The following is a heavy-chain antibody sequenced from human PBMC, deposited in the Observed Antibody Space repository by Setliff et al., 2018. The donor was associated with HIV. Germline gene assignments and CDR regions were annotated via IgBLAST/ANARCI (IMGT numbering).Heavy chain of an antibody. V-gene: IGHV1-2*02. CDR2: INPNNGAS. J-gene: IGHJ6*03. CDR3: ARDSQRSRRDYFYYHMDV. Sequence: ASVKVSCKASGYTFTGHYMHWVRQAPGQGLEWMGWINPNNGASNYAQRFQGRVTMTRDTSISTAYMELSRLRSDDTAVYYCARDSQRSRRDYFYYHMDVWGRGTTVTVSS. CDR1: GYTFTGHY. D-gene: IGHD6-25*01.